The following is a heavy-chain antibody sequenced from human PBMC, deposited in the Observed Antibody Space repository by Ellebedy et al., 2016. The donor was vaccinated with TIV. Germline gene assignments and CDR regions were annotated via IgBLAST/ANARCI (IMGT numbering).Heavy chain of an antibody. CDR3: ASTLTITIFLY. CDR2: IYYTGTT. V-gene: IGHV4-38-2*01. D-gene: IGHD3-10*02. Sequence: MPSETLSLTCAVSGYSISSGYQWGWIRQPPGKGLEWVASIYYTGTTYYNPSLKSRVTISLDTSKNQVSMKLTSVTAADTAVYYCASTLTITIFLYWGQGTPVTVSS. J-gene: IGHJ4*02. CDR1: GYSISSGYQ.